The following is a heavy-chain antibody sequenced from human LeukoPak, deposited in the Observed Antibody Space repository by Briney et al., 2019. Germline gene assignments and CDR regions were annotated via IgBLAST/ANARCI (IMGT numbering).Heavy chain of an antibody. CDR2: ISGGSSDST. D-gene: IGHD2-15*01. V-gene: IGHV3-23*01. CDR3: AKAASRFWDCTGGSCSGYFFDY. J-gene: IGHJ4*02. CDR1: GFTFSGYA. Sequence: GGSLRLSCAASGFTFSGYAMSWVRQAPGNGLEWVSTISGGSSDSTYYADSVKGRFTISRDSSKNTLFLQMNSLRAEDTAVYYCAKAASRFWDCTGGSCSGYFFDYWGQGTPVTVSS.